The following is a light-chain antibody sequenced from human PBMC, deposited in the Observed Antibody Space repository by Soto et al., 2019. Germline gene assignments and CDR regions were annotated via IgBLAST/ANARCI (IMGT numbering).Light chain of an antibody. J-gene: IGKJ1*01. CDR1: QSINSN. Sequence: EIVMTQSPATLSVSPGERAALSCRASQSINSNLTWYQQKPGQAPRLLIYGASTRATGIPARFSGSGSGTDFNLTITSLQSEDSAVYYCQQYYHWPRTFGQGTKVDIK. CDR2: GAS. CDR3: QQYYHWPRT. V-gene: IGKV3-15*01.